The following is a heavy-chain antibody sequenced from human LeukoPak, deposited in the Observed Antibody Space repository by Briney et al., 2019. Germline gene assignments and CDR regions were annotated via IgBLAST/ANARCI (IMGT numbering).Heavy chain of an antibody. J-gene: IGHJ5*02. CDR3: ARQPGCGA. D-gene: IGHD1-14*01. CDR2: IFPGDSDT. Sequence: GESLKTSCKASGYSFSGIWIACEPQMPGKGLEWMGIIFPGDSDTRYSPSFQGQVTISADKATSTVYLQWRTLRASDSAMYYCARQPGCGAWCEGTVVTVSS. CDR1: GYSFSGIW. V-gene: IGHV5-51*01.